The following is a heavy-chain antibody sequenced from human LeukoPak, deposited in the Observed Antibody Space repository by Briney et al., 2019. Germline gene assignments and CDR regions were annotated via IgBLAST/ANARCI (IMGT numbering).Heavy chain of an antibody. J-gene: IGHJ4*02. CDR1: GYSFTSYW. Sequence: GESLQISCKGSGYSFTSYWIGWVRQMPGKGLGWMGIIYPGDSDTRYSPSFQGQVTISADKSISTAYLQWSSLKASDTAMYYCARSLRVRHPVLFDYWGQGTLVTVSS. D-gene: IGHD2-8*01. CDR2: IYPGDSDT. CDR3: ARSLRVRHPVLFDY. V-gene: IGHV5-51*01.